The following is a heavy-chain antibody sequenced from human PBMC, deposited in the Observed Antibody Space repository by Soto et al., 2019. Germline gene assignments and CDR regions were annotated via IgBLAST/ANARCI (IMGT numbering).Heavy chain of an antibody. CDR1: GFTFSSYA. CDR3: ARGDAIVVVTAIDHDTNDY. D-gene: IGHD2-21*02. Sequence: QVQLVESGGGVVQPGRSLRLSCAASGFTFSSYAMHWVRQAPGKGLEWVAVISYDGSNKYYADSVKGRFTISRDNSKNTLYLQMNSLRADDTAVYYCARGDAIVVVTAIDHDTNDYWGQGTLVTVSS. V-gene: IGHV3-30-3*01. CDR2: ISYDGSNK. J-gene: IGHJ4*02.